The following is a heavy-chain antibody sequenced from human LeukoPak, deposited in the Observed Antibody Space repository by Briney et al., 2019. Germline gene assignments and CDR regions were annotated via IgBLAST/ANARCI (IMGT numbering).Heavy chain of an antibody. J-gene: IGHJ6*02. CDR1: GYTFTSYY. CDR3: ARDGGVGDCSSTSCRPHLDYYYGMDV. V-gene: IGHV1-46*01. Sequence: ASVKVSCKASGYTFTSYYMHWVRQAPGQGLEWMGIINPSGGSTSYTQKFQGRVTITADESTSTAYMELSSLRSEDTAVYYCARDGGVGDCSSTSCRPHLDYYYGMDVWGQGTTVTVSS. D-gene: IGHD2-2*01. CDR2: INPSGGST.